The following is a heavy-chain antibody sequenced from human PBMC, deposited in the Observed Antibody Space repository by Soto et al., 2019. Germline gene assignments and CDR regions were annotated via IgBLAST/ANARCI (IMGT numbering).Heavy chain of an antibody. J-gene: IGHJ4*02. D-gene: IGHD3-22*01. CDR2: INHSGST. Sequence: ASETLSLTCAVYGGSFSGYYWSWIRQPPGKGLEWIGEINHSGSTNYNPSLKSRVTISVDTSKNQFSLKLSSVTAADTAVYYCARSKDSSGPDYWGQGTLVTVSS. CDR1: GGSFSGYY. CDR3: ARSKDSSGPDY. V-gene: IGHV4-34*01.